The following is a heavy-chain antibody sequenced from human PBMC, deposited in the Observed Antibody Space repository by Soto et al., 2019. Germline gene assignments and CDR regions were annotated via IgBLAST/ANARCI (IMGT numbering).Heavy chain of an antibody. CDR3: ARVSIAVADIYADYYGMDV. D-gene: IGHD6-19*01. CDR1: GFTFSSYA. CDR2: ISYDGSNK. V-gene: IGHV3-30-3*01. J-gene: IGHJ6*04. Sequence: PGGSLRLSCAASGFTFSSYAMHWVRQAPGKGLEWVAVISYDGSNKYYADSVKGRFTISRDNSKNTLYLQMNSLRAEDTAVYYCARVSIAVADIYADYYGMDVWGKGTTVTVSS.